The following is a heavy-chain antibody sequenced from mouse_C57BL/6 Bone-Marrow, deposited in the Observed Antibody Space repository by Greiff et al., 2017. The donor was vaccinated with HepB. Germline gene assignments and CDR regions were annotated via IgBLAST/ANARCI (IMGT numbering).Heavy chain of an antibody. CDR2: IYPGNSDT. Sequence: EVHLVESGTVLARPGASVKMSCKTSGYTFTSYWMHWVKQRPGQGLEWIGAIYPGNSDTSYNQKFKGKAKLTAVTSASTAYMELSSLTNEDSAVYYCTSPFYYGTDFDYWGQGTTLTVSS. J-gene: IGHJ2*01. V-gene: IGHV1-5*01. CDR3: TSPFYYGTDFDY. D-gene: IGHD1-1*01. CDR1: GYTFTSYW.